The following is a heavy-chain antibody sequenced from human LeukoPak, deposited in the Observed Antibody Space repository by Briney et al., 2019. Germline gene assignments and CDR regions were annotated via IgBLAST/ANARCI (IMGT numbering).Heavy chain of an antibody. V-gene: IGHV4-59*01. CDR1: GGSISSYY. D-gene: IGHD6-13*01. J-gene: IGHJ4*02. CDR3: ARNLIPEQLVLNF. CDR2: IHYSGST. Sequence: SETLSLTCTVSGGSISSYYWSWIRQPPGKGLEWIGYIHYSGSTHYNPSLKSRVTISVDTSKKQVSLKVTSVTAADTAVYYCARNLIPEQLVLNFWGQGILVTVSS.